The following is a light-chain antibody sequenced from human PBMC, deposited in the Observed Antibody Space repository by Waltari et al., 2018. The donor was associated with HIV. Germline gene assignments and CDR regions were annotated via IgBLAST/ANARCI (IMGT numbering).Light chain of an antibody. Sequence: SALTQPPSVPGAPSHRLTIPRTGSSPNPRQGQPVPWYQQPPGTAHTLLFNGNSKRPAGVHDRSSGSKSGTSASLAITGHQAEDAADYCCQSYDSRLHFVFGGGTKLTVL. CDR1: SPNPRQGQP. CDR2: GNS. V-gene: IGLV1-40*01. J-gene: IGLJ2*01. CDR3: QSYDSRLHFV.